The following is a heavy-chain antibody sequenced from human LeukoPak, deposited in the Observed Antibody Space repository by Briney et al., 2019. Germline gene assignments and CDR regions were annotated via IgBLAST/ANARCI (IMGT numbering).Heavy chain of an antibody. D-gene: IGHD3-3*01. CDR3: ARDQMYYGFWSGYRGDYNWFDP. Sequence: SGGSLRLSCAASGFTFSSYSMNWVRQAPGKGLEWVSYISSSSSTIYYADSVKGRFTISRDNAKNSLYLQMNSLRAEDTAVYYCARDQMYYGFWSGYRGDYNWFDPWGLGTLVTVSS. V-gene: IGHV3-48*01. CDR1: GFTFSSYS. CDR2: ISSSSSTI. J-gene: IGHJ5*02.